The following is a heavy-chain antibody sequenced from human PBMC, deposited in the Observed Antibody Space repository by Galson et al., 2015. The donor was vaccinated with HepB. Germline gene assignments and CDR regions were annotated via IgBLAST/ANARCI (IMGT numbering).Heavy chain of an antibody. Sequence: SLRLSCAASGFTFRGYAMHWVRQAPGKGLEWVAVISYNGKNKYYADSVKGRFTISRDNSKNTLYLQMNSLRAEDTAMYYCAKTATYYNSSGYYADYWGQGSLVTVSS. D-gene: IGHD3-22*01. CDR3: AKTATYYNSSGYYADY. CDR1: GFTFRGYA. J-gene: IGHJ4*02. CDR2: ISYNGKNK. V-gene: IGHV3-30*04.